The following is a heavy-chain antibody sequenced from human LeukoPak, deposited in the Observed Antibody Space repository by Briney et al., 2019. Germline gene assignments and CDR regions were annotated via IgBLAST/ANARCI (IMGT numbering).Heavy chain of an antibody. J-gene: IGHJ4*02. CDR2: ISDTGTST. CDR1: GFTFSSFG. CDR3: AKRSAYSGSLGGHFDY. Sequence: GRSLRLSCAASGFTFSSFGMNWVRQAPGKGLEWVSAISDTGTSTFYADSVKGRFTISRDNSKNTLCLQMDGLRAEDTAIYYCAKRSAYSGSLGGHFDYWGQGILVTVSS. V-gene: IGHV3-23*01. D-gene: IGHD1-26*01.